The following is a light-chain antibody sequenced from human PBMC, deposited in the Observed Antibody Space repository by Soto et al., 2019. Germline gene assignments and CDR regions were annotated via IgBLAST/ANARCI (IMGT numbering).Light chain of an antibody. J-gene: IGKJ4*01. V-gene: IGKV3-15*01. Sequence: EIVMTQSPATLSVSPGERATLSCRASQSVSSNLAWYQQKPGQAPRLLIYGASTRATGIPARFSGSGSGTDFTLTIGRLEPEDFAVYYCQQYGSSPLTFGGGTKVDI. CDR1: QSVSSN. CDR2: GAS. CDR3: QQYGSSPLT.